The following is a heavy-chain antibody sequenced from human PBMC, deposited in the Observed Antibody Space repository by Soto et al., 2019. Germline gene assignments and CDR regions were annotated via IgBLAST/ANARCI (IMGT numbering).Heavy chain of an antibody. CDR3: ARGENDYGDYAAMDV. CDR1: GGSFSGYY. Sequence: QVQLQQWGAGLLKPSETLSLTCAVYGGSFSGYYWSWIRQPPGKGLEWIGEINHSGSTNYNPSLKSRVTISVDTSKNQFSLKLSSVTAADTAVYYCARGENDYGDYAAMDVWGKGTTVTVSS. J-gene: IGHJ6*03. V-gene: IGHV4-34*01. CDR2: INHSGST. D-gene: IGHD4-17*01.